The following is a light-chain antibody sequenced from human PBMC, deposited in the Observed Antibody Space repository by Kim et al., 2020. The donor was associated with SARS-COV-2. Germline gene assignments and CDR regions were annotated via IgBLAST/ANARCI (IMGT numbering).Light chain of an antibody. V-gene: IGKV3-20*01. CDR3: QQYAISPRT. J-gene: IGKJ1*01. CDR2: GAS. CDR1: QIVDNNY. Sequence: DIVLTQSPGTLSVSPEESATLFCRASQIVDNNYIAWFQHKPGQAPRLLIFGASTRATGIPDRFSGSGSRTDFALIISRLEPEDFALYFCQQYAISPRTFGQGTKVDIK.